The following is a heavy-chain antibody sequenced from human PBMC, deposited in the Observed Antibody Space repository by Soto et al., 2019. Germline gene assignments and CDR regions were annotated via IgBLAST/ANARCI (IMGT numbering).Heavy chain of an antibody. V-gene: IGHV3-11*01. CDR1: GFTFSDYY. J-gene: IGHJ6*02. D-gene: IGHD3-10*01. Sequence: QVQLVESGGGLVKPGGSLRLSCAASGFTFSDYYMSWIRQAPGKGLEWVSYISSSGSTIYYADSVKGRFTISRDNAKNSLYLQMNSLRAEDTAVYYCARRGFGELLYEYEYYYYGMDVWGQGTTVTVSS. CDR3: ARRGFGELLYEYEYYYYGMDV. CDR2: ISSSGSTI.